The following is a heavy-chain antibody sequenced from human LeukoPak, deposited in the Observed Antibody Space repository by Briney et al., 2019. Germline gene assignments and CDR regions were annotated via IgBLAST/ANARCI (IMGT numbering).Heavy chain of an antibody. CDR3: AREEAAAACLDP. V-gene: IGHV1-3*01. Sequence: GASVKVSCKASGYTFTSYAMHWVRQAPGQRLEWMGWINAGNGNTKYSQKFQGRVTITRDTSASTAYMELSSLRSEDTAVYYCAREEAAAACLDPWGQGTLVIVSS. CDR2: INAGNGNT. J-gene: IGHJ5*02. D-gene: IGHD6-13*01. CDR1: GYTFTSYA.